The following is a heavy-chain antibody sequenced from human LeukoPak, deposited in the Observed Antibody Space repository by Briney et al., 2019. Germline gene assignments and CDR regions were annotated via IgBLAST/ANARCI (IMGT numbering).Heavy chain of an antibody. Sequence: GGSLRLSCAASGFTFSSYWMHWVRQAPGKGLEWVSSINSSGSTIYYADSVKGRFTISRDNAKNSLYLQMNSLRAEDTAVYYCAELGITMIGGVWGKGTTVTISS. CDR3: AELGITMIGGV. D-gene: IGHD3-10*02. CDR2: INSSGSTI. CDR1: GFTFSSYW. J-gene: IGHJ6*04. V-gene: IGHV3-48*04.